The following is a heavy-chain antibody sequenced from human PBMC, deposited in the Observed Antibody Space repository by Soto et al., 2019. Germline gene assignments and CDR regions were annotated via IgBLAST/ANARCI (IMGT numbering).Heavy chain of an antibody. CDR2: IYYSGST. J-gene: IGHJ5*02. Sequence: SETLSLTCSVAGASINSGGYYWSWYRQHPGKGLEWIGYIYYSGSTYYNPSLKSRVSISGDTSKNQFSLKLSSVTAADTAVYYCARDPPYYFDTSGYYEAPCGQGTLVTVSS. V-gene: IGHV4-31*03. CDR3: ARDPPYYFDTSGYYEAP. CDR1: GASINSGGYY. D-gene: IGHD3-22*01.